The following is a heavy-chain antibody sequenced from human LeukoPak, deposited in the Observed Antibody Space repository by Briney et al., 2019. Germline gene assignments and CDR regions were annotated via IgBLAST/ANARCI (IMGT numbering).Heavy chain of an antibody. CDR1: RFSFSSYW. CDR3: ARDWDIDY. J-gene: IGHJ4*02. D-gene: IGHD1-26*01. V-gene: IGHV3-7*01. Sequence: GGSLRLSCAASRFSFSSYWMTWVRQAPGKGLEWVANIKHDGSEKYYVDSVKGRFTISRDNAKNSLYLQMNSLRAEDTAVYYCARDWDIDYWGQGTLVTVPS. CDR2: IKHDGSEK.